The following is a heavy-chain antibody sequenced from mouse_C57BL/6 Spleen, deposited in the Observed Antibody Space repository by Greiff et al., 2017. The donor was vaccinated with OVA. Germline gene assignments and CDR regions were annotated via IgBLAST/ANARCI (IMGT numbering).Heavy chain of an antibody. Sequence: QVQLQQPGAELVRPGSSVKLSCKASGYTFTSYWMDWVKQRPGQGLEWLGNIYPSDSETPYNQTFKDKATLTVDKSSSTAYMQLSSLTSEDSAVYYCARGLDYDYDAGDYWGQGTTLTVSS. V-gene: IGHV1-61*01. D-gene: IGHD2-4*01. CDR2: IYPSDSET. CDR1: GYTFTSYW. CDR3: ARGLDYDYDAGDY. J-gene: IGHJ2*01.